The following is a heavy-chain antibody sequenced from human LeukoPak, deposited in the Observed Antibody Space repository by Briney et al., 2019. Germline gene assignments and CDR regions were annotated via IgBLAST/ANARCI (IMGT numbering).Heavy chain of an antibody. D-gene: IGHD5-18*01. CDR1: GGTFSSYA. J-gene: IGHJ4*02. CDR3: ARVGKWGYSYGAFDY. V-gene: IGHV1-69*13. Sequence: ASVKVSCKASGGTFSSYAISWVRQAPGQGLEWMGGIITIFGTANYAQKFQGRVTITADESTSTAYMELSSLRSEDTAVYYCARVGKWGYSYGAFDYWGQGTLVTVSS. CDR2: IITIFGTA.